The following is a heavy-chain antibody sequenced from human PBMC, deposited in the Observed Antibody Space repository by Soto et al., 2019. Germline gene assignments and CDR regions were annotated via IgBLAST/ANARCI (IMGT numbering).Heavy chain of an antibody. J-gene: IGHJ6*03. CDR1: GFTFSSCW. CDR3: ARDAYYDFWSGYSGYYYYYMDV. CDR2: IYSDGSST. V-gene: IGHV3-74*01. Sequence: GGSLRLSCAASGFTFSSCWMHWVRQAPGKGLVWVSRIYSDGSSTSYADSVKGRFTISRDNAKNTLYLQMNSLRAEDTAVYYCARDAYYDFWSGYSGYYYYYMDVWGKGTTVTVSS. D-gene: IGHD3-3*01.